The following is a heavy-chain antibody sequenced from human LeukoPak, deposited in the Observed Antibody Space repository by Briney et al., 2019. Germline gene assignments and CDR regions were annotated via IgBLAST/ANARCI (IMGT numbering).Heavy chain of an antibody. J-gene: IGHJ4*02. Sequence: GGSLRLSCAASGFTFSYYTMSWVRQAPGKGLEWVSSISSTGSSIYYADSVKGRFTISRDNAKNSLYLQMSSLRVEDTAVYYCAKDSWSGYYSPLDYWGQGTQVTVSS. CDR3: AKDSWSGYYSPLDY. CDR2: ISSTGSSI. CDR1: GFTFSYYT. D-gene: IGHD3-3*01. V-gene: IGHV3-21*01.